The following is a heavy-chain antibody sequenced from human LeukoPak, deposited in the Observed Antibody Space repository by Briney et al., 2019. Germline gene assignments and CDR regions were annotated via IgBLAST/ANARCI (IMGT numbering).Heavy chain of an antibody. D-gene: IGHD2-21*02. V-gene: IGHV3-23*01. CDR3: AKGDAVTAIFPLDY. CDR1: GFTFSTYA. CDR2: ISGSGGTT. Sequence: GGSLRLSCAASGFTFSTYAMNWVRQAPGKGLEWVSGISGSGGTTYYADSVQGRFTISRDNSKKTVFLQMNSLRAEDTAVYYCAKGDAVTAIFPLDYWGQGTLVIVSS. J-gene: IGHJ4*02.